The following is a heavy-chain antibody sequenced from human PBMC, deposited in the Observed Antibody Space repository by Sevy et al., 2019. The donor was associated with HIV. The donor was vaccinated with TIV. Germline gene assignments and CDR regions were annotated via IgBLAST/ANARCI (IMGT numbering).Heavy chain of an antibody. V-gene: IGHV3-23*01. CDR2: LNGSGGRT. Sequence: GGSLRLSCAASGFTFSSFAMSWVRQTPGKGLEWVSGLNGSGGRTYYPDSVKGRFTISRDNSKNTLYLQMNSLRAEDMAVYYYAKDTDSGSYLNDAFDIWGQGTMVTVSS. CDR1: GFTFSSFA. D-gene: IGHD1-26*01. J-gene: IGHJ3*02. CDR3: AKDTDSGSYLNDAFDI.